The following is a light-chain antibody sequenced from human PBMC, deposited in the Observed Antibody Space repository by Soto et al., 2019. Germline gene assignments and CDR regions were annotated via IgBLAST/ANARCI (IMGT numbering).Light chain of an antibody. CDR1: SGDVGYNTY. CDR2: DVS. CDR3: SSFLSSGSLVL. J-gene: IGLJ2*01. Sequence: QAVLTQPASVSGSPGQSITISCTGSSGDVGYNTYVSWYQQHLGKAPKLIIYDVSDRPSGVSNRFSGSKSGNTASLTISGLQAEDEADYYCSSFLSSGSLVLFGGGTKLTVL. V-gene: IGLV2-14*01.